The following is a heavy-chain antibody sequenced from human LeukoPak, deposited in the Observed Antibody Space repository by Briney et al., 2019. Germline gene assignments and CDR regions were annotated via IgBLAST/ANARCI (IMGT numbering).Heavy chain of an antibody. J-gene: IGHJ6*02. V-gene: IGHV3-66*01. D-gene: IGHD3-9*01. CDR3: QKAAYDMLGYYYGMDV. Sequence: PGGSLRISCAASGFTASSNYMSWVRQAPVKGLSWDSVIYSGGSTYYADSVKGRFTIARDNSKNTLYLQMNSLRAEDTVVFFKQKAAYDMLGYYYGMDVWGQGTTVTVSS. CDR1: GFTASSNY. CDR2: IYSGGST.